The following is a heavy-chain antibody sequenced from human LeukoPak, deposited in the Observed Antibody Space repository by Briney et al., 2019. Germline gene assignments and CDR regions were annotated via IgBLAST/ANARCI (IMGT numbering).Heavy chain of an antibody. D-gene: IGHD3-3*01. CDR3: ARTTAFGDFDY. CDR2: IYTSGST. CDR1: GGSISSYY. V-gene: IGHV4-4*07. J-gene: IGHJ4*02. Sequence: PSEALSLTCTVSGGSISSYYWSWIRQPAGKGLEWIGRIYTSGSTNYDPSLKSRVTMSVDTSKNQFSLKLSSVTAADTAVYYCARTTAFGDFDYWGQGTLVTVSS.